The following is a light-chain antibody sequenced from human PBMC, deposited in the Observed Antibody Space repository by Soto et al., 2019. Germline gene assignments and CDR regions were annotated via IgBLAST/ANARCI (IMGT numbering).Light chain of an antibody. V-gene: IGKV3-15*01. CDR1: QSVTSN. CDR3: QQYNNWPWT. CDR2: GAS. Sequence: ERVMTQSPATLSVSPGERATLSCRASQSVTSNLVWYQQKPGQAPRLLIYGASTRATGIPDRFSGSGSGTEFTLTISGPQSEDSAVYYCQQYNNWPWTFGQGTKVDIK. J-gene: IGKJ1*01.